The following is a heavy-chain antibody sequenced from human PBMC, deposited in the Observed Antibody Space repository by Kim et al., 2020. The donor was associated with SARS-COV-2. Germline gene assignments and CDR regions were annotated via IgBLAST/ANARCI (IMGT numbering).Heavy chain of an antibody. CDR2: IYSGGNT. D-gene: IGHD7-27*01. CDR1: GFNVSTNY. CDR3: ARDVKKLGIAY. J-gene: IGHJ4*02. V-gene: IGHV3-66*01. Sequence: GGSLRLSCAASGFNVSTNYMNWVRQAPGKGLEWVSIIYSGGNTNYADSVKGRFTISRDNSKNTLYLQMNSLTTDDMAVYHCARDVKKLGIAYWGQGTLVTVSS.